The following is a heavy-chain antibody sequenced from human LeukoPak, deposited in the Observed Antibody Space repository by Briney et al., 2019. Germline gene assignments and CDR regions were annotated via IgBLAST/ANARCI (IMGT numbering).Heavy chain of an antibody. D-gene: IGHD6-6*01. CDR2: ISGSGGTT. CDR3: AKGVAARPYYYYGMDV. J-gene: IGHJ6*02. CDR1: GVTFSKYA. V-gene: IGHV3-23*01. Sequence: PGGALRLSCAVSGVTFSKYAMRGGREGPGGGVEWGSSISGSGGTTYSAVSVKGRFTISRDNSKNSVSLQMNSLRAEDTAAYYCAKGVAARPYYYYGMDVWGPGTTVTVSS.